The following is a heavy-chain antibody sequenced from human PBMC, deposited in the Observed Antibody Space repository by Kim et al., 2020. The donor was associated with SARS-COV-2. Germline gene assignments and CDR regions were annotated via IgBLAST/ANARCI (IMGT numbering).Heavy chain of an antibody. J-gene: IGHJ4*02. CDR1: GGSISSGGYY. CDR3: ARVSEWLRLFDY. V-gene: IGHV4-31*03. Sequence: SETLSLTCTVSGGSISSGGYYWRWIRQHPGKGLEWIGYIYYSGSTYYNPSLKSRVTISVDTSKNQFSLKLSSVTAADTAVYYCARVSEWLRLFDYWGQGTLVTVSS. CDR2: IYYSGST. D-gene: IGHD5-12*01.